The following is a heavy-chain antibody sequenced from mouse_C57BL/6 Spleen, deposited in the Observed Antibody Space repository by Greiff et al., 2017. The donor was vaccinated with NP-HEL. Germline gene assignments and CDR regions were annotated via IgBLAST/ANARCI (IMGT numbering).Heavy chain of an antibody. CDR1: GFTFSSYG. CDR2: ISSGGSYT. D-gene: IGHD2-3*01. CDR3: ARLDGDWYFDV. V-gene: IGHV5-6*01. Sequence: EVKLQESGGDLVKPGGSLKLSCAASGFTFSSYGMSWVRQTPDKRLEWVATISSGGSYTYYPDSVKGRFTISRDNAKNTLYLQMSSLKSEDTAMYYCARLDGDWYFDVWGTGTTVTVSS. J-gene: IGHJ1*03.